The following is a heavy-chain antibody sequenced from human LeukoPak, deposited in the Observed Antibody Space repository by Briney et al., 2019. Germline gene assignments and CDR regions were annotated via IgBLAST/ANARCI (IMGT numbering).Heavy chain of an antibody. CDR2: NHGDGRT. J-gene: IGHJ4*02. CDR1: GFTLSNSG. D-gene: IGHD2-21*02. Sequence: GGSLRLSCSTSGFTLSNSGMHCVRQVPGKGLVWVSRNHGDGRTNYADSVKGRFTMSRDNAKNILYLQMNSLRAEDTAVYHCIREIPNCGGHCLGYWGQGTLVTVSS. V-gene: IGHV3-74*01. CDR3: IREIPNCGGHCLGY.